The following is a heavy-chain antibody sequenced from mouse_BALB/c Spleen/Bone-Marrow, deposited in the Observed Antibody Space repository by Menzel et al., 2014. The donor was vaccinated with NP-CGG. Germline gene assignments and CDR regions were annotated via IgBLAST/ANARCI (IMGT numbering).Heavy chain of an antibody. D-gene: IGHD1-3*01. CDR2: INYSGFT. J-gene: IGHJ3*01. CDR1: GRSITSDYA. V-gene: IGHV3-2*02. Sequence: DVQLVESGPGLVKPSQSLSLTCTVTGRSITSDYAWNWIRQFPGDKLEWMGYINYSGFTTYNPSLKSRISIIRDTSKNQFFLQLNSVTTEDTATYYCAREDNYAFAYWGQGTLVTVSA. CDR3: AREDNYAFAY.